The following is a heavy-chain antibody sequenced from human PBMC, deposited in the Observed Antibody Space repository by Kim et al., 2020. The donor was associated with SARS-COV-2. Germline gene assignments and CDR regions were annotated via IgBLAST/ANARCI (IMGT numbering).Heavy chain of an antibody. J-gene: IGHJ6*02. V-gene: IGHV3-30*02. D-gene: IGHD3-22*01. Sequence: RFTISRDNSKNTLYLQMNSLRAEDTAVYYCAKDVGDYYDSSGSYYYGMDVWGQGTTVTVSS. CDR3: AKDVGDYYDSSGSYYYGMDV.